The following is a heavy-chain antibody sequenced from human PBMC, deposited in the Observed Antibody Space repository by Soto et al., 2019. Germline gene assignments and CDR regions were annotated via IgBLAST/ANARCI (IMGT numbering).Heavy chain of an antibody. J-gene: IGHJ6*02. V-gene: IGHV1-8*01. Sequence: QVQLVQSGTEVKKPGASVKVSCKASGFTRSNFDINWVRQATGQGLEWMGWMNLSSGNTGYAQKFQGKVTMTSDTSTNTAYLELTSLGSEDTAVYYCGKGYALDVCGQGTTVIVSS. CDR1: GFTRSNFD. CDR2: MNLSSGNT. CDR3: GKGYALDV.